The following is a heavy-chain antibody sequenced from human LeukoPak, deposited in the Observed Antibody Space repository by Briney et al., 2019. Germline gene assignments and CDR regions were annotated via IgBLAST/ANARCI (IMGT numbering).Heavy chain of an antibody. Sequence: ASVKVSCKASGYTFTGYYMHWVRQAPGQGLEWMGRINPNSGGTNYAQKFQGRVTMTRDTSISTAYMELSRLRSDDTAVYYCARFVVVGPAAFFDYWGQGTLVTVSS. CDR3: ARFVVVGPAAFFDY. CDR1: GYTFTGYY. V-gene: IGHV1-2*06. D-gene: IGHD2-2*01. J-gene: IGHJ4*02. CDR2: INPNSGGT.